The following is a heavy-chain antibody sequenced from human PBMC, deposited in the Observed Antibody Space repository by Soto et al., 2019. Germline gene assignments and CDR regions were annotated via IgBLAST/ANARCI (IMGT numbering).Heavy chain of an antibody. CDR1: GYTFTSYG. Sequence: GASVKVSCKASGYTFTSYGISWVRQAPGQGLEWMGRIIPILGIANYAQKFQGRVTITADKSTSTAYMELSSLRSEDTAVYYCARVWAGSIAVAGPFDYWGQGTLVTVSS. CDR2: IIPILGIA. CDR3: ARVWAGSIAVAGPFDY. D-gene: IGHD6-19*01. J-gene: IGHJ4*02. V-gene: IGHV1-69*04.